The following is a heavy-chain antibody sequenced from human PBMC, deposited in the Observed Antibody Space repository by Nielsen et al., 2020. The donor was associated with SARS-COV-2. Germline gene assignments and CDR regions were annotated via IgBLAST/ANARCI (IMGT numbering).Heavy chain of an antibody. J-gene: IGHJ6*02. Sequence: GGSLRLSCAASGFTFSYAWMSWVRQAPGKGLEWVGRIENIAGGGTTVYAAPVQGRFTISRDDSEMTLYLQMDSLEIEDTGVYYCSTGGVTAVGTYYYYYGMDVWGQGTTVAVSS. V-gene: IGHV3-15*04. CDR2: IENIAGGGTT. CDR3: STGGVTAVGTYYYYYGMDV. CDR1: GFTFSYAW. D-gene: IGHD6-13*01.